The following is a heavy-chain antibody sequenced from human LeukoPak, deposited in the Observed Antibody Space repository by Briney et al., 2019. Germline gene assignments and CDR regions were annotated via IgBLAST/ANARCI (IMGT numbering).Heavy chain of an antibody. CDR1: GGSFSGYY. D-gene: IGHD5-12*01. V-gene: IGHV4-34*01. CDR2: INRRGST. CDR3: AREIIVARGAFDI. J-gene: IGHJ3*02. Sequence: SETLSLTCAVYGGSFSGYYWIWIRQPPGKGLEWIGGINRRGSTNYNPSLKSRVTISVDTSKNQFSLKLSSVTAADTAVYYCAREIIVARGAFDIWGQGTMVTVSS.